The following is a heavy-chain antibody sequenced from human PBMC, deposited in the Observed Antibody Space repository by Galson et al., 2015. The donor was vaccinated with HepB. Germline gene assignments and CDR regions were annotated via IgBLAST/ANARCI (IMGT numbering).Heavy chain of an antibody. J-gene: IGHJ5*02. CDR1: GFTFSSYW. CDR3: ARGEHGSGSYYSGPRNNWFDP. Sequence: SLRLSCEASGFTFSSYWMSWVRQAPGKGLEWVANIKQDGSEKYYVDSVKGRFTISRDNAKNSLYLQMNSLRAEDTAVYYCARGEHGSGSYYSGPRNNWFDPWGQGTLVTVSS. D-gene: IGHD3-10*01. CDR2: IKQDGSEK. V-gene: IGHV3-7*03.